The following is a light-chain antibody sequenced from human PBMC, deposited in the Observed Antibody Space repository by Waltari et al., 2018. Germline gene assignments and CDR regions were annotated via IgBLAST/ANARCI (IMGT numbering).Light chain of an antibody. J-gene: IGKJ5*01. CDR3: QQTSSLPIT. CDR1: QSISSS. CDR2: YAS. V-gene: IGKV6-21*02. Sequence: CRASQSISSSLHWYQLKPDQSPKLLINYASQSISGVPSRFSGSGSGTDFTLTINSLEAEDAATYFCQQTSSLPITFGQGTRLEI.